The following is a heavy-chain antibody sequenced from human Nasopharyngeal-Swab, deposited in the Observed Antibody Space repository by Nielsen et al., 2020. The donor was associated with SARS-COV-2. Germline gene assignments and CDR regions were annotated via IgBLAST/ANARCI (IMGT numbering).Heavy chain of an antibody. CDR3: ASEGSGVFGVVIYAFDI. Sequence: ASVKVSCKVSGYTLTVLPIHWVRQAPGKGLEWMGTVVPEDGEPIYAQNFQGRVTMTEDTSTYTAYLELSSLRSEDTAVYYCASEGSGVFGVVIYAFDIWGQGKLVTGSS. CDR1: GYTLTVLP. D-gene: IGHD3-3*01. V-gene: IGHV1-24*01. CDR2: VVPEDGEP. J-gene: IGHJ3*02.